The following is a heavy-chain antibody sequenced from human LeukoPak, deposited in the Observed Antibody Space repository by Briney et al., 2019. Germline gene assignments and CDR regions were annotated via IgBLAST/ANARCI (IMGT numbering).Heavy chain of an antibody. D-gene: IGHD6-13*01. Sequence: GASVKVSCKASGYTFTSYDINWVRQATGQGLEWMGWMNPNSGNTGYAQKFQGRVTMTTNTSISTAYMELSSLRSDDTAVYYCARRRMAGFQIAAAGAGSHYYGMDVWGQGTTVTVSS. V-gene: IGHV1-8*01. CDR3: ARRRMAGFQIAAAGAGSHYYGMDV. J-gene: IGHJ6*02. CDR1: GYTFTSYD. CDR2: MNPNSGNT.